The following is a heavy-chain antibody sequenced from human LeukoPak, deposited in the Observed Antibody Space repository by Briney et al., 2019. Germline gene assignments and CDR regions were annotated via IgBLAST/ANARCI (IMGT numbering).Heavy chain of an antibody. CDR1: GSTFTGYY. V-gene: IGHV1-2*02. J-gene: IGHJ4*02. CDR3: AAALDFDDGMISDY. D-gene: IGHD4-17*01. Sequence: ASLKLSCKASGSTFTGYYMHWVRQSPGHGLQWRGWINLNSGGTNDAQKFQGRVTMTRDTSITTAYMELRRLRSDDTAVYYCAAALDFDDGMISDYWGQGTRVTVSA. CDR2: INLNSGGT.